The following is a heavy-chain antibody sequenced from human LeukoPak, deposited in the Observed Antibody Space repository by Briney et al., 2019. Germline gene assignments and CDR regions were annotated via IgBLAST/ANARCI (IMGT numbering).Heavy chain of an antibody. D-gene: IGHD3-16*02. V-gene: IGHV3-9*01. J-gene: IGHJ4*02. CDR3: AKESGMITCGGVIARRYFFDY. Sequence: QPGGSLRLSCAASGFTFDDYAMHWVRHAPGKGLEWVSGISWNSGSINYADSVKGRFTISRDNAKNSLYLQMNSLRAEDTALYYCAKESGMITCGGVIARRYFFDYWGQGTLVSVSS. CDR2: ISWNSGSI. CDR1: GFTFDDYA.